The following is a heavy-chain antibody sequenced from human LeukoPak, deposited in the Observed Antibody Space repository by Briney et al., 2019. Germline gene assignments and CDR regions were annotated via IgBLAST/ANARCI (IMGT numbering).Heavy chain of an antibody. Sequence: GASLKISCKVSGYSFTSFWIGWVRQLPGKGLGWMGMIYLGDSDTSYSPASEGQATISAEKSIITAYLQWSSLKASDSAMYYLARLPGHCSGGSCYYGMDVWGQGTTVTVSS. CDR1: GYSFTSFW. D-gene: IGHD2-15*01. V-gene: IGHV5-51*01. CDR3: ARLPGHCSGGSCYYGMDV. CDR2: IYLGDSDT. J-gene: IGHJ6*02.